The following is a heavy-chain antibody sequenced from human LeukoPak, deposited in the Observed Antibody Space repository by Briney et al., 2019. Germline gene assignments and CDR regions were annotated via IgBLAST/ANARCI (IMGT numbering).Heavy chain of an antibody. D-gene: IGHD5-24*01. Sequence: SERLSLTCTVSGGSISSGSYYWSWIRQPAGKGLEWIGRIYTSGSTNYNPSLKSRVTISVDTSKNQFSLKLSSVTAADTAVYYCARGSRDVLWTWGQGTLVTVSS. CDR2: IYTSGST. CDR3: ARGSRDVLWT. CDR1: GGSISSGSYY. V-gene: IGHV4-61*02. J-gene: IGHJ5*02.